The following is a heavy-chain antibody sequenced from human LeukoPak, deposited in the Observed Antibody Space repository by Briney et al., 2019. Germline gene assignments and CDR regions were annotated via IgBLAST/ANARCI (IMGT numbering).Heavy chain of an antibody. CDR1: GFTFSGYS. D-gene: IGHD1-1*01. Sequence: PGVSLRLSCAASGFTFSGYSMNWVRQAPGKGLEWVSYISSSSSTIYYADSVKGRFTISRDNAKNSLYLQMNSLRAEDTAVYYCAREVEHAFDIWGQGTMVTVSS. J-gene: IGHJ3*02. V-gene: IGHV3-48*01. CDR2: ISSSSSTI. CDR3: AREVEHAFDI.